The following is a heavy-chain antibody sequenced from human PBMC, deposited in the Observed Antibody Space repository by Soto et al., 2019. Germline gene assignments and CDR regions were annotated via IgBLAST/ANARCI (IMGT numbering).Heavy chain of an antibody. CDR1: GFTFSSYS. J-gene: IGHJ6*02. Sequence: GGSLRLSCAASGFTFSSYSMNWVRQAPGKGLEWVSYISGSTNTIYYAAPVKGRFTISRDDSKNTLYLQMNSLKTEDTAVYYCTTGVVGPTGYYYGMDVWGQGTTVTVSS. CDR3: TTGVVGPTGYYYGMDV. V-gene: IGHV3-48*01. CDR2: ISGSTNTI. D-gene: IGHD3-22*01.